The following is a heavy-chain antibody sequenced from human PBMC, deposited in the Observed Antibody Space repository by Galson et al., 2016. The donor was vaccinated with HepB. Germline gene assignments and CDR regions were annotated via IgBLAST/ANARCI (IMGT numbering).Heavy chain of an antibody. CDR1: GGSLSGYY. CDR3: ARVGRGSYRNWFDT. Sequence: SETLSLTCVVSGGSLSGYYWSWIRQSPGTGLEWIGEINDSGGTNDNPSLKSRVTISIDTTKNQFSLKLTSVTATDTAIYYCARVGRGSYRNWFDTWGQGTLVTVSS. J-gene: IGHJ5*02. CDR2: INDSGGT. D-gene: IGHD1-26*01. V-gene: IGHV4-34*01.